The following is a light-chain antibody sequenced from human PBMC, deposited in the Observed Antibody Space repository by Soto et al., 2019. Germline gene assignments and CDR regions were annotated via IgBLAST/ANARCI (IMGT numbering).Light chain of an antibody. V-gene: IGLV1-40*01. CDR1: SSNIGAGYD. J-gene: IGLJ2*01. Sequence: QSVLTQPPSVSGAPGQRVTISCTGSSSNIGAGYDVHWYQQLPGTAPKLLIYGNSNRPSGVPDRFSGSKSGTSASLAITGLQAEDEADYYCQSYDSSLSVGHVVFGGGTKLTVL. CDR2: GNS. CDR3: QSYDSSLSVGHVV.